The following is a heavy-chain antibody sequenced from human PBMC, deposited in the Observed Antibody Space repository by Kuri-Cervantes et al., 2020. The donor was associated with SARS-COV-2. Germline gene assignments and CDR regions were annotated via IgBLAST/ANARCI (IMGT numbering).Heavy chain of an antibody. CDR1: GFTFSSYA. CDR3: ATPPIYCSSTRCFDY. CDR2: ISYDGSNK. J-gene: IGHJ4*02. Sequence: GGSLRLSCAASGFTFSSYAMHWVRQAPGRGLEWVAVISYDGSNKYYADSVKGRFTISRDNSKDTLYLQMNSLRSEDTAVYYCATPPIYCSSTRCFDYWGQGTLVTVSS. V-gene: IGHV3-30-3*01. D-gene: IGHD2-2*01.